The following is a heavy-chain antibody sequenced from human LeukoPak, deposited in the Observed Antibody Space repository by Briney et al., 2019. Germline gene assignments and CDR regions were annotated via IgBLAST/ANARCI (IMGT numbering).Heavy chain of an antibody. CDR2: IYHSGST. V-gene: IGHV4-30-2*01. CDR3: ARGGSGYDSVSIDY. CDR1: GGSISSGGYS. Sequence: SETLSLTCAVSGGSISSGGYSWSWIRQPPGKGLEWIGYIYHSGSTYYNPSLKSRVTISVDRSKNQFSPKLSSVTAADTAVYYCARGGSGYDSVSIDYWGQGTLVTVSS. D-gene: IGHD5-12*01. J-gene: IGHJ4*02.